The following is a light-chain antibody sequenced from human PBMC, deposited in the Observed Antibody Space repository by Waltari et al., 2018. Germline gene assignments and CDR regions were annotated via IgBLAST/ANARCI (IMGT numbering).Light chain of an antibody. CDR2: AAF. V-gene: IGKV1-39*01. CDR1: QTISNY. J-gene: IGKJ3*01. CDR3: QQSYRTLT. Sequence: DIQMTQSPSSLSASVLDRVPITCRASQTISNYLHWYQQKPGKAPKPLIYAAFSLQSGVPSRFSGSGSGTDFTLTINSLQPEDFATYYCQQSYRTLTFGPGTKVDLQ.